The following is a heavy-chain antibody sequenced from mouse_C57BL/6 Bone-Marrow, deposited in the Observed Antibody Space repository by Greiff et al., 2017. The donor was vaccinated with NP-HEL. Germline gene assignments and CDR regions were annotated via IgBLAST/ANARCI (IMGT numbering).Heavy chain of an antibody. J-gene: IGHJ2*01. Sequence: EVQLQQSGPVLVKPGASVKMSCQASGYTFTDYYLNWVKQSHGKSLEWIGVINPYNGGTSYNQKFEGKATLTVDKSSSTAYMELNSLTSEDSAVYYCARSDSSGYMYYFDYWGQGTTLTVSS. CDR2: INPYNGGT. CDR3: ARSDSSGYMYYFDY. D-gene: IGHD3-2*02. CDR1: GYTFTDYY. V-gene: IGHV1-19*01.